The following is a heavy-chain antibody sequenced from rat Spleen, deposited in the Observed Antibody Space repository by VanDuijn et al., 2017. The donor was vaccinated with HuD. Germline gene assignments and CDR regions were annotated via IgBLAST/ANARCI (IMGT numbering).Heavy chain of an antibody. V-gene: IGHV4-2*01. Sequence: EVKLVESGGGLVQPGRSLKLSCAASGFNFNDYWMGWVRQAPGKGLEWIGEINKDSRTIKYTPSLKDKLTISRDNAQNTLYLQMSKLRSEDTATYYCARWTYTRRGIDYWGQGVMVTVSS. CDR3: ARWTYTRRGIDY. CDR2: INKDSRTI. D-gene: IGHD1-4*01. J-gene: IGHJ2*01. CDR1: GFNFNDYW.